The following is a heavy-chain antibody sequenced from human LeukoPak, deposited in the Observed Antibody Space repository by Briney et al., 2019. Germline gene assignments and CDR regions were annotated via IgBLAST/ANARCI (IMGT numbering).Heavy chain of an antibody. Sequence: ASVKVSCKASGYTFTSYDINWVRQATGQGLEWMGWMNPNSGNTGYAQKFQGRVTMTRNTSISTAYMELSSLRSEDTAVYYCARGGYYDFWSGRKYYYYYYYMDVWGKGTTVTVSS. CDR3: ARGGYYDFWSGRKYYYYYYYMDV. J-gene: IGHJ6*03. CDR2: MNPNSGNT. V-gene: IGHV1-8*01. CDR1: GYTFTSYD. D-gene: IGHD3-3*01.